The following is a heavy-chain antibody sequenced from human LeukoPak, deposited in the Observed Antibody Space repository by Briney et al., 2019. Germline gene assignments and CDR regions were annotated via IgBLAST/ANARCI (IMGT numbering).Heavy chain of an antibody. CDR1: GYTFTDYC. Sequence: GASGKVSCKALGYTFTDYCMHWVRQARGQGPEWRGVASPSGGSTAYAQKFQGRVTVTRDTSTSTVYMELSSLRSEDTAMYYCARDHDYGPCEGPAALDYWGQGTLVTVSS. CDR3: ARDHDYGPCEGPAALDY. CDR2: ASPSGGST. J-gene: IGHJ4*02. V-gene: IGHV1-46*01. D-gene: IGHD4-17*01.